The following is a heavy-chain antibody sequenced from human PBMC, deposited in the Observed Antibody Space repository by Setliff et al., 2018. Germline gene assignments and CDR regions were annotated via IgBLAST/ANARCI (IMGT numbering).Heavy chain of an antibody. CDR3: ARERTPYGMDV. D-gene: IGHD2-2*01. V-gene: IGHV3-21*01. CDR2: ISSSSSYI. Sequence: SLRLSCAASGFTFRKNSMNWVRQAPGKGLEWVSSISSSSSYIYYADSVKGRFTISRDNAKNSLYLQMNSLRAEDTAVYYCARERTPYGMDVWGQGTTVTVSS. J-gene: IGHJ6*02. CDR1: GFTFRKNS.